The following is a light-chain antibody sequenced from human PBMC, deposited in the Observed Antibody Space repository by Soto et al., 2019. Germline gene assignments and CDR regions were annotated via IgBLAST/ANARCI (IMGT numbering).Light chain of an antibody. V-gene: IGKV3-15*01. CDR1: QSVGNN. Sequence: EIVVTQSPATLSVSPGERATLSCRASQSVGNNFAWYQQKPGQAPRLLIFATSTRATGVPARFSGSGSGTEFTLTISRLQSEDFAVYYCQQYSDVPLTFGGGTKVEIE. J-gene: IGKJ4*01. CDR2: ATS. CDR3: QQYSDVPLT.